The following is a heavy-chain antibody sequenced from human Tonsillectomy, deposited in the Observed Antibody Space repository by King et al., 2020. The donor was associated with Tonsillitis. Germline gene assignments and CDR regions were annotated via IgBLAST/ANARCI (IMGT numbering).Heavy chain of an antibody. J-gene: IGHJ4*02. Sequence: VQLQESGPGLVKPSETLSLTCTVSGGSISSYYWSWIRQPPGKGLEWIGYFYYSGSTNYHLSLKSRVTISVDSSKNQFSRKLSSVTAADTAVYYCARATTRSGPSHYWGQGTLVTVSS. D-gene: IGHD1-14*01. CDR3: ARATTRSGPSHY. CDR1: GGSISSYY. CDR2: FYYSGST. V-gene: IGHV4-59*01.